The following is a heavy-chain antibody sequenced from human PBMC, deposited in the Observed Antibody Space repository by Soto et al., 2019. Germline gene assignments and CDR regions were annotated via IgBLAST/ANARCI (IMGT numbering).Heavy chain of an antibody. CDR1: GGSISSSSYY. CDR3: ASTTPKNYYDSSGYNP. D-gene: IGHD3-22*01. Sequence: PSETLSLTCTVSGGSISSSSYYWGWIRQPPGKGLEWIGSIYYSGSTYYNPSLKSRVTISVDTSKNQFSLKLSSVTAADTALYYCASTTPKNYYDSSGYNPWGQGTLVTVSS. V-gene: IGHV4-39*01. CDR2: IYYSGST. J-gene: IGHJ5*02.